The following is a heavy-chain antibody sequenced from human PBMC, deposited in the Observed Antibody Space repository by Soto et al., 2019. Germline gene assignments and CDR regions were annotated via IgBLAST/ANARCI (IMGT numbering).Heavy chain of an antibody. Sequence: GGSLRLSCAASGFTFSSYSMNWVRQAPGKGLEWVSSISSSSSYIYYAESVKGRFTISRDNAKNSLYLQMNSLRAEDTAVYYCARDLGDDIVVVPAAIDACDIWGQGTMVTVSS. CDR3: ARDLGDDIVVVPAAIDACDI. CDR2: ISSSSSYI. D-gene: IGHD2-2*01. J-gene: IGHJ3*02. V-gene: IGHV3-21*01. CDR1: GFTFSSYS.